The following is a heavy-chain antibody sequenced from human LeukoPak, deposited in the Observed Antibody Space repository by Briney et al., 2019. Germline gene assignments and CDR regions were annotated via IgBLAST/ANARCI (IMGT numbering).Heavy chain of an antibody. CDR1: GGSFSGYY. D-gene: IGHD3-10*01. CDR2: INHSRST. V-gene: IGHV4-34*01. J-gene: IGHJ6*03. Sequence: SETLSLTCAVYGGSFSGYYWSWIRQPPGKGLEWIGEINHSRSTNYNPSLKSRVTISVDTSKNQFSLKLSSVTAADTAVYYCARSPEIWFGELGDYYYYYYMDVWGKGTTVTVSS. CDR3: ARSPEIWFGELGDYYYYYYMDV.